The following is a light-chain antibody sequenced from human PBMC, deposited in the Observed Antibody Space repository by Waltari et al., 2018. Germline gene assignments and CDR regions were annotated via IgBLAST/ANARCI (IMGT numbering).Light chain of an antibody. CDR3: ATWDDSLNGVV. CDR1: RSNIGTNT. V-gene: IGLV1-44*01. CDR2: SNN. Sequence: QSVLTQPPSASGTPGQGVTISCSGSRSNIGTNTVNWYQQLPGTAPKVLMYSNNQRPSGVPDRFSGSKSGTSASLAVSGLQSADEGDYYCATWDDSLNGVVFGGGTKLTVL. J-gene: IGLJ2*01.